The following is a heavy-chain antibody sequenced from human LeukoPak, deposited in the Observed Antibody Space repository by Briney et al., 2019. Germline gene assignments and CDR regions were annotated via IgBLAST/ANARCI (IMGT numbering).Heavy chain of an antibody. CDR2: INHSGST. J-gene: IGHJ6*03. Sequence: SETLSLTCTVSGASITTDSYYWSWIRQPPGKGLEGIGEINHSGSTNYNPSLKSRVTISVDTSKNQFSLKLSSVPAADTAVYYCARVVRSSNYYYYYYYYMDVWGRGTTVTVSS. CDR3: ARVVRSSNYYYYYYYYMDV. D-gene: IGHD4-11*01. CDR1: GASITTDSYY. V-gene: IGHV4-61*01.